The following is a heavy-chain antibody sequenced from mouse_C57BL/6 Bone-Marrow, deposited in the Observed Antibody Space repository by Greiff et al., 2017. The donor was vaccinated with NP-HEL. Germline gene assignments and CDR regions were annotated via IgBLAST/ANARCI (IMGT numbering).Heavy chain of an antibody. V-gene: IGHV14-4*01. Sequence: EVQLQESGAELVRPGASVKLSCTASGFNITDDYMHWVKQRPEQGLEWIGWIDPENGDTEYASKFQGKATITADTSSNTAYLQLSSLTSEDTAVYYCTTFDCDPTWFAYWGQGTLVTVSA. CDR1: GFNITDDY. CDR3: TTFDCDPTWFAY. J-gene: IGHJ3*01. CDR2: IDPENGDT. D-gene: IGHD2-4*01.